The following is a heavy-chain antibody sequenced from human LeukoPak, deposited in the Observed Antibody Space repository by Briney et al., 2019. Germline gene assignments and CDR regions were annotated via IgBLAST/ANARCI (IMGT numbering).Heavy chain of an antibody. CDR1: GFTFSSYT. D-gene: IGHD3-10*01. Sequence: GGSLRLSCAASGFTFSSYTMHWVRQAPGKGLEWVVVISYDGNSKYYADSVKDRFTISRDNSKNTLYLQLNSLRTEDTAVYYCARVRMSGPGSYGGFDYWGQGTLVTVSS. CDR3: ARVRMSGPGSYGGFDY. CDR2: ISYDGNSK. J-gene: IGHJ4*02. V-gene: IGHV3-30-3*01.